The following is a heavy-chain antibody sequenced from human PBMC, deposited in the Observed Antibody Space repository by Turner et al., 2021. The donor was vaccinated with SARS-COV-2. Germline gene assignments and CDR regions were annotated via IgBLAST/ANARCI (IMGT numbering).Heavy chain of an antibody. CDR2: ISGSGGTT. D-gene: IGHD4-17*01. Sequence: EVQLLASGGGLVQPGGSLRLSCVASAFTFGSYAMSWVRQDPGKGREWVSDISGSGGTTYYADSGKGQFTISRDNSKNTLYLQMNSLRAEDTALYYCAKDQTVATLDYYYSMDVWGQGTTVTVSS. CDR1: AFTFGSYA. J-gene: IGHJ6*02. CDR3: AKDQTVATLDYYYSMDV. V-gene: IGHV3-23*01.